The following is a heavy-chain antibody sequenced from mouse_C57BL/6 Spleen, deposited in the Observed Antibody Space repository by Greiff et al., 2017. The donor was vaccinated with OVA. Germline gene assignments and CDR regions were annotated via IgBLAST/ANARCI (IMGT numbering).Heavy chain of an antibody. J-gene: IGHJ3*01. Sequence: VQLHQSGAELVRPGASVKLSCTASGFNIKDDYMHWVKQRPEQGLEWIGWIDPENGDTEYASKFQGKATITADTSSNTAYLQLSSLTSEDTAVYYCTIYGSSYRFAYWGQGTLVTVSA. CDR3: TIYGSSYRFAY. D-gene: IGHD1-1*01. CDR1: GFNIKDDY. CDR2: IDPENGDT. V-gene: IGHV14-4*01.